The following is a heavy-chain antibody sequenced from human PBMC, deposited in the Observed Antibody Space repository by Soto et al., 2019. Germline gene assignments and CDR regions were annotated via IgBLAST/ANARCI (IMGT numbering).Heavy chain of an antibody. CDR1: GVTFGNSW. D-gene: IGHD2-15*01. V-gene: IGHV3-74*01. CDR2: IKFDASIT. CDR3: VYCLTYGCPGP. J-gene: IGHJ5*02. Sequence: GGSLRLSCAGSGVTFGNSWMHWVRQPPGQGLVWVSRIKFDASITTYADSVKGRFTISRDNADNTLYLQMNRLRVEDTAVYFCVYCLTYGCPGPWGQGTLVTVSS.